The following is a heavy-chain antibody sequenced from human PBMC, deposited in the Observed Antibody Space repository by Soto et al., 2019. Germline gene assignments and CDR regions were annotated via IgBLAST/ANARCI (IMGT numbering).Heavy chain of an antibody. CDR2: IGSRTSDI. V-gene: IGHV3-21*04. CDR3: AKRRGAGGHFDY. CDR1: GFTLSRHT. Sequence: GGSLRLSCAASGFTLSRHTMNWVRQAPGKGLEWVSFIGSRTSDIYYADSVKGRFTISRDNAKSSLQMNSLTAEDTAVYFCAKRRGAGGHFDYWGQGALVTVSS. D-gene: IGHD2-15*01. J-gene: IGHJ4*02.